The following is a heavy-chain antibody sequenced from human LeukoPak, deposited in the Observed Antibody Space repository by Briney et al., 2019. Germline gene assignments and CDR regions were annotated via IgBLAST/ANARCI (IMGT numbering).Heavy chain of an antibody. D-gene: IGHD1-26*01. J-gene: IGHJ3*02. Sequence: ASVKVSCKASGYTFTLYGISWVRQAPGQGLEWMGWISAYNGNTNYAQKLQGRVSMTTDTSTSTAYMELRSLRSDDTAVNYCARGVGATNAFDIWGQGTLVTVSS. CDR2: ISAYNGNT. V-gene: IGHV1-18*01. CDR1: GYTFTLYG. CDR3: ARGVGATNAFDI.